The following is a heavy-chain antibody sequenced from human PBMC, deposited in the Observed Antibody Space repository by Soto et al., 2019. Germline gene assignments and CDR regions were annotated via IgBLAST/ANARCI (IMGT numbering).Heavy chain of an antibody. D-gene: IGHD3-10*01. Sequence: GGSLRLSCAASGFTFSSYSMNWVRQAPGKGLEWVSSISSSSSYIYYADSVKGRFTISRDNAKNSLYLQMNSLRAEDTAVYYCAREVGGYYGSGSSKGIYYYYMDVWGKGTTVTVSS. CDR2: ISSSSSYI. J-gene: IGHJ6*03. CDR1: GFTFSSYS. CDR3: AREVGGYYGSGSSKGIYYYYMDV. V-gene: IGHV3-21*01.